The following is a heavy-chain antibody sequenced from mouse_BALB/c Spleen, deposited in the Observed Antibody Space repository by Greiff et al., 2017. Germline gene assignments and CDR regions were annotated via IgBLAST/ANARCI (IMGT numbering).Heavy chain of an antibody. V-gene: IGHV1S22*01. CDR1: GYTFTSYW. Sequence: LQQPGSELVRPGASVKLSCKASGYTFTSYWMHWVKQRPGQGLEWIGNIYPGSGSTNYDEKFKSKGTLTVDTSSSTAYMHLSSLTSEDSAVYYCTREPYCNYAGYAMDYWGQGTSVTVSS. CDR2: IYPGSGST. CDR3: TREPYCNYAGYAMDY. D-gene: IGHD2-1*01. J-gene: IGHJ4*01.